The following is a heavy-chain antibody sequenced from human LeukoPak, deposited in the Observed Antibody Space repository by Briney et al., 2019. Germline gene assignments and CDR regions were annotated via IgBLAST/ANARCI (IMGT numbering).Heavy chain of an antibody. Sequence: GASVKVSCKPSGGTFSSYAISWVRQAPGQGLEWMGGIIPIFGTANYAQKFQGRVTITADESTSTAYMELSSLRSEDTAVYYCARVGSPVAPGYYDSSGYWYDYWGQGTLVTVSS. CDR1: GGTFSSYA. CDR3: ARVGSPVAPGYYDSSGYWYDY. V-gene: IGHV1-69*13. J-gene: IGHJ4*02. CDR2: IIPIFGTA. D-gene: IGHD3-22*01.